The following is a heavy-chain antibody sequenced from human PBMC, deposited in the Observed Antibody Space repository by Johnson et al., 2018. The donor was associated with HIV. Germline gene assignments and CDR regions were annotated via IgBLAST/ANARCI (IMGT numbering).Heavy chain of an antibody. CDR3: ARVKGYYYDLDAFDI. CDR2: TRNKANSYTT. J-gene: IGHJ3*02. D-gene: IGHD3-22*01. CDR1: GFTFSDHY. V-gene: IGHV3-72*01. Sequence: EVQLVESGGGLVQPGGSLRLSCAASGFTFSDHYMDWVRQAPGKGLEWVGRTRNKANSYTTEYAASVKGRFTISRDDSKNSLYLQMNSLKTEDTAVYYCARVKGYYYDLDAFDIWGQGTMVTVSS.